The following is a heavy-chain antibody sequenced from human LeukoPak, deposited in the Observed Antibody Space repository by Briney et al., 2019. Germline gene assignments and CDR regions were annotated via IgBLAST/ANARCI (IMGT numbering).Heavy chain of an antibody. CDR1: GFTFSSYA. V-gene: IGHV3-7*03. Sequence: GGSLRLSCAASGFTFSSYAMSWVRQAPGKGLEWVANIKQDGSEKYYVDSVKGRFTISRDNAKNSLYLQMNSLRAEDTAVYYCARDYPSEWELVPPFDYWGQGTLVTVSS. D-gene: IGHD1-26*01. CDR3: ARDYPSEWELVPPFDY. J-gene: IGHJ4*02. CDR2: IKQDGSEK.